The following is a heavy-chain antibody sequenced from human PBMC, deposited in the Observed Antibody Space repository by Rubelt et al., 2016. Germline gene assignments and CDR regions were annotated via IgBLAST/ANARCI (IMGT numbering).Heavy chain of an antibody. Sequence: QAPGRGLEWVSAVSGGGGRTYYPDSVRGRFTISRDNAKNTLYLQVDSLRAEDTAVYYCARGSYTSSRLDYWGQGTLVTVSS. V-gene: IGHV3-23*01. J-gene: IGHJ4*02. CDR2: VSGGGGRT. D-gene: IGHD6-13*01. CDR3: ARGSYTSSRLDY.